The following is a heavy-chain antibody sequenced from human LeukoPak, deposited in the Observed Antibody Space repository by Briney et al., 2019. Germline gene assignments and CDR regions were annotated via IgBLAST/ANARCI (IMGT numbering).Heavy chain of an antibody. CDR2: ISSSGSTI. D-gene: IGHD3-10*02. CDR3: AELGITMIGGV. CDR1: GFTFSSYA. V-gene: IGHV3-48*03. Sequence: RPGGSLRLSCAASGFTFSSYAMSWVRQAPGKGLEWVSYISSSGSTIYYADSVKGRFTISRDNAKNSLYLQMNSLRAEDTVVYYCAELGITMIGGVWGKGTTVTISS. J-gene: IGHJ6*04.